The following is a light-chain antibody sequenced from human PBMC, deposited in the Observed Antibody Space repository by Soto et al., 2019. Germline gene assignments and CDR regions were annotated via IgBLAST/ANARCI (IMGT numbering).Light chain of an antibody. CDR3: QQYGSSQFT. J-gene: IGKJ3*01. CDR2: DTS. Sequence: ESVLMQSPGTLSLSPGEGATLSCRASQSVNSNYLAWYQQKPGQAPTVLIFDTSRRATGVPDRFSGSGSGTDFTLTISRLDPDDFAVYYCQQYGSSQFTFGPGTKVTI. V-gene: IGKV3-20*01. CDR1: QSVNSNY.